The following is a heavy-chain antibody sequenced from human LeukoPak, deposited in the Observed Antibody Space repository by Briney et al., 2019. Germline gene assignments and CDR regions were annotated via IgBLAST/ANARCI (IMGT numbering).Heavy chain of an antibody. CDR1: GFTFSSYG. D-gene: IGHD6-19*01. CDR2: ISYDGSNK. V-gene: IGHV3-30*18. Sequence: GGSLRLSCAASGFTFSSYGMHWVRQAPGKGLEWVAVISYDGSNKYYADSVKGRFTISRDNSKNTLYLQMNSLRAEDTAVYYCAKEHSSGWYDRARYFDLWGRGTLVTVSS. J-gene: IGHJ2*01. CDR3: AKEHSSGWYDRARYFDL.